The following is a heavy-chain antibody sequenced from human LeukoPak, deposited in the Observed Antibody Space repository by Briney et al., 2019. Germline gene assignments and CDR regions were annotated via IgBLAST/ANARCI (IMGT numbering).Heavy chain of an antibody. J-gene: IGHJ4*02. CDR2: INEDGSTI. D-gene: IGHD1-26*01. CDR1: GFTLSSYW. CDR3: VKDFVGADEF. Sequence: GGSLRLSCAASGFTLSSYWMHWVRQAPGKGLVWVSRINEDGSTINYADSVQGRFTISRDIAKNTLYLQMNSLRPEDTAVYYCVKDFVGADEFWGQGTLVTVSS. V-gene: IGHV3-74*01.